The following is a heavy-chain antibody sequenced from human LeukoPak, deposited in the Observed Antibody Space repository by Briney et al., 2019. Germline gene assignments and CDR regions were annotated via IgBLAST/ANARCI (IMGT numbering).Heavy chain of an antibody. J-gene: IGHJ6*02. CDR3: AKDIDFWSGYYRGLPYYYGMDV. CDR1: GFTFSHYG. V-gene: IGHV3-30*18. Sequence: GGSLRLSCAASGFTFSHYGMHWVRQAPGKGLEWVAVISYDGSNKYYPDSVKGRFTISRDNAKNTLDLQMNSLRAEDMAVYYCAKDIDFWSGYYRGLPYYYGMDVWGQGTTVTVSS. CDR2: ISYDGSNK. D-gene: IGHD3-3*01.